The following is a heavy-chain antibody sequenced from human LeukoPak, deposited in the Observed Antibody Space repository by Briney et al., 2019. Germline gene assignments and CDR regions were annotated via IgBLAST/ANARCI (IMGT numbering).Heavy chain of an antibody. J-gene: IGHJ4*02. D-gene: IGHD3-10*01. CDR1: GYTFTGHY. CDR3: ARKSDYGSGSSFGY. CDR2: ITPSSGGA. V-gene: IGHV1-2*02. Sequence: ASVKDSCKASGYTFTGHYLHWVRQAPGQGLEWMGWITPSSGGANYIQKFQGRVTMTRDTSSSTAYMELRRLTSDDTAVYYCARKSDYGSGSSFGYWGQGTLVTVSS.